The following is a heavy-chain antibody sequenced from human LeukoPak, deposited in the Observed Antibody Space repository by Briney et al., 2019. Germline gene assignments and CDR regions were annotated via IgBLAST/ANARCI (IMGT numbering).Heavy chain of an antibody. CDR3: ARPLGSLKEYWWFDP. Sequence: ASVKVSCKAFGYTFTSNYMHWVRQAPGQGPEWMGVISPSGGSTTYAQKFQGRVTLTRDMSTSTDYLELTRLRSDDTAVYYCARPLGSLKEYWWFDPWGQGTLVTVSS. J-gene: IGHJ5*02. V-gene: IGHV1-46*01. CDR1: GYTFTSNY. CDR2: ISPSGGST. D-gene: IGHD2/OR15-2a*01.